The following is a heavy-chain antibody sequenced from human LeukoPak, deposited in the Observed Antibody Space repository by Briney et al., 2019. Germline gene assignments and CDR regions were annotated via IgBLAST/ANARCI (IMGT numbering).Heavy chain of an antibody. J-gene: IGHJ4*02. CDR2: ISGGGDPT. CDR1: GFTFNNYV. CDR3: AKDPRGGYSGSWYFDY. Sequence: GGSLRLSCTASGFTFNNYVMSWVRQAPGKGLEWVSAISGGGDPTYYADSVKGRFTISRDSSKNTLYLQMNSLRAEDTAVYYCAKDPRGGYSGSWYFDYWGQGTLVTVSS. V-gene: IGHV3-23*01. D-gene: IGHD1-26*01.